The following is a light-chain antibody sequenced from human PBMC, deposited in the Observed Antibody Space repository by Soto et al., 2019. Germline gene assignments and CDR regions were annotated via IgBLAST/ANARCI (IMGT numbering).Light chain of an antibody. Sequence: MMMTQSPSTWSVSPGERVTLSCRTSHSVNSHVAWYQQKPGQAPRLLLYGASTRATGIPVRFSGSGFGTEFTLTISSLQSEDFAVYYCQQYKNWPLFGQGTRLEI. CDR3: QQYKNWPL. V-gene: IGKV3-15*01. CDR1: HSVNSH. CDR2: GAS. J-gene: IGKJ5*01.